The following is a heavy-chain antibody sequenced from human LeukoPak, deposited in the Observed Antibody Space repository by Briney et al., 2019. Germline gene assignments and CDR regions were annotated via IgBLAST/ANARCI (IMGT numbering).Heavy chain of an antibody. J-gene: IGHJ4*02. CDR1: GFTFSSYW. V-gene: IGHV3-7*01. CDR3: ASLLGIFGVVQDY. Sequence: GGSLRLSCAASGFTFSSYWMSWVRQAPGKGLEWVANIKQDGSEKYYVDSVKGRFTISRDNAKNSLYLQMNSLRAEDTAVYYCASLLGIFGVVQDYWGQGTLVTVSS. CDR2: IKQDGSEK. D-gene: IGHD3-3*01.